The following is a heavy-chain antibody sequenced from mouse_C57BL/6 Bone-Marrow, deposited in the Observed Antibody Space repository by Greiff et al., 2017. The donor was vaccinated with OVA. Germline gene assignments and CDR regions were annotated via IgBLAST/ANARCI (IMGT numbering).Heavy chain of an antibody. J-gene: IGHJ2*01. CDR2: IHPNSGST. CDR1: GYTFTSYW. V-gene: IGHV1-64*01. Sequence: VQLQQSGAELVKPGASVKLSCKASGYTFTSYWMHWVKQRPGQGLEWIGMIHPNSGSTNYNEKFKSKATLTVDKSSSTAYMQLSSLTSEDSAVYYCARRVYYGNPYYFDYWGQGTTLTVSS. D-gene: IGHD2-1*01. CDR3: ARRVYYGNPYYFDY.